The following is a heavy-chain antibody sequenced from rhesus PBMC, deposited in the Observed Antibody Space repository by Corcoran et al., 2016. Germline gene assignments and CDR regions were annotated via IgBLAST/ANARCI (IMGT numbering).Heavy chain of an antibody. Sequence: QVQLQESGPGLVKPSETLSLTGAVSGGSISSGYFYWSWIRQPPGKGREWVGYFTYSGSTSYTPSLKSRVTISRDTSKNQFSLKLSSVTAADTAVYYCAREPPYWYFALWGPGTPITISS. CDR3: AREPPYWYFAL. CDR2: FTYSGST. J-gene: IGHJ2*01. CDR1: GGSISSGYFY. V-gene: IGHV4-122*02.